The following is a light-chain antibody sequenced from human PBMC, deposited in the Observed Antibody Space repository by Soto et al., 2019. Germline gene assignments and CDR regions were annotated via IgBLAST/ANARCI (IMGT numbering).Light chain of an antibody. V-gene: IGKV3-20*01. J-gene: IGKJ3*01. CDR1: QSLNSNF. CDR3: QQYGSSPPFT. Sequence: ETVLTQSPGTLSLSPGERATLSCRASQSLNSNFLAWYQQKPGQAPRLLIYGVSNRATGIPDRFSGSGSGRDFTLTISRLELEDSAVYYCQQYGSSPPFTFGPGTKVDIK. CDR2: GVS.